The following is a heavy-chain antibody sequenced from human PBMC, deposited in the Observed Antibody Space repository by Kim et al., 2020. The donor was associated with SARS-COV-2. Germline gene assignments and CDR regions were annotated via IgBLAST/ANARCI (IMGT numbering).Heavy chain of an antibody. J-gene: IGHJ3*02. V-gene: IGHV3-23*01. CDR3: AKDGEYFYDSSGPLFDI. D-gene: IGHD3-22*01. CDR2: ISGSGGST. Sequence: GGSLRLSCAASGFTFSSYAMSWVRQAPGKGLEWVSAISGSGGSTYYADSVKGRFTISRDNSKNTLYLQMNSLRAEDTAVYYCAKDGEYFYDSSGPLFDIWGQGTMVTVSS. CDR1: GFTFSSYA.